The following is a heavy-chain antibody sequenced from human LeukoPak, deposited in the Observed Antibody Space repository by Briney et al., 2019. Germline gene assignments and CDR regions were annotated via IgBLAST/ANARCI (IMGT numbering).Heavy chain of an antibody. CDR3: ARTTNSGYDYYYYYMDV. D-gene: IGHD5-12*01. CDR2: INPNSGGT. V-gene: IGHV1-2*02. CDR1: GYTFTGYY. Sequence: ASVKASCKASGYTFTGYYMHWVRQAPGQGLEWMGWINPNSGGTNYAQKFQGRVTMTRDTSISTAYMELSRLRSDDTAVYYCARTTNSGYDYYYYYMDVWGKGTTVTVSS. J-gene: IGHJ6*03.